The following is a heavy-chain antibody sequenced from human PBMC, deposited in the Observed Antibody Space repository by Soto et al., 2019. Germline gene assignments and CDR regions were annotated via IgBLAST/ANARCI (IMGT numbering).Heavy chain of an antibody. V-gene: IGHV3-33*01. CDR2: IWYDGSNK. D-gene: IGHD2-21*02. J-gene: IGHJ4*02. CDR1: GFTFSSYG. CDR3: ARDPATAGYYFDY. Sequence: PVGSLRLSCAASGFTFSSYGMHWVRQAPGKGLEWVAVIWYDGSNKYYADSVKGRFTISRDNSKNTLYLQMNSLRAEDTAVYYCARDPATAGYYFDYWGQGTLVTVSS.